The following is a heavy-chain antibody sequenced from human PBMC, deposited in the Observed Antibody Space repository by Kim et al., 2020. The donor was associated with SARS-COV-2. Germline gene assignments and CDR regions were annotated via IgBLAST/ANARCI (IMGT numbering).Heavy chain of an antibody. CDR3: ARGGTQLWLNCFDP. V-gene: IGHV3-7*01. D-gene: IGHD5-18*01. J-gene: IGHJ5*02. Sequence: DSVKGRFTISRDNAKNSLYLQMNSLRAEDTAVYYCARGGTQLWLNCFDPWGQGTLVTVSS.